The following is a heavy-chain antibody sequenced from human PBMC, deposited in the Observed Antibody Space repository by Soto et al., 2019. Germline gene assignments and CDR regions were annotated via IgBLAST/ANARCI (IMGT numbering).Heavy chain of an antibody. V-gene: IGHV4-4*07. CDR1: GGSINTFY. D-gene: IGHD5-12*01. CDR2: IFSSGSA. J-gene: IGHJ4*02. CDR3: AREGSYSAYNFAHGIQLWSFDF. Sequence: SETLSLTCTVSGGSINTFYWSWVRQPAGKGLEWIGRIFSSGSASFNPSLESRVAMSVDTSKNHFSLNLSSVTAADMAVYYCAREGSYSAYNFAHGIQLWSFDFWGQGALVTVSS.